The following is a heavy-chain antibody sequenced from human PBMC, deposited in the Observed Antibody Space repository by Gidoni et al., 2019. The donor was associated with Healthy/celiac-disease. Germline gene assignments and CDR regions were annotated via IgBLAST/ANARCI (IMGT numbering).Heavy chain of an antibody. J-gene: IGHJ4*02. Sequence: QVQLQESGPGLVKPSETLSLPCTVSGGSISSYYWSWIRQPPGKGLEWIGYIYYSGSTNYNPSLKSRVTISVDTSKNQFSLKLSSVTAADTAVYYCARGDTIFGVVPDYWGQGTLVTVSS. V-gene: IGHV4-59*01. CDR1: GGSISSYY. D-gene: IGHD3-3*01. CDR2: IYYSGST. CDR3: ARGDTIFGVVPDY.